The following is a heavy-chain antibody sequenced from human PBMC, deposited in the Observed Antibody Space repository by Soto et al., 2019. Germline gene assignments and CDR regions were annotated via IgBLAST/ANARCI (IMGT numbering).Heavy chain of an antibody. CDR3: ARGPGYSYGYSVYYYYYGMDV. CDR1: GGSLSGVY. V-gene: IGHV4-34*01. D-gene: IGHD5-18*01. J-gene: IGHJ6*02. Sequence: NPSETLSLTCVVYGGSLSGVYWTWIRQPPGKGLEWIGEINHSGSTNYSPSLESRVTISLGTSNNQFSLKLSSVTAADTAVYYCARGPGYSYGYSVYYYYYGMDVWGQGTTVTVSS. CDR2: INHSGST.